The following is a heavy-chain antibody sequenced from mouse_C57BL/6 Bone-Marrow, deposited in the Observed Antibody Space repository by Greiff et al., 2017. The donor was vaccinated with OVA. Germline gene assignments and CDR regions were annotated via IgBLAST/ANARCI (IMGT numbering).Heavy chain of an antibody. J-gene: IGHJ2*01. CDR3: ARAPNDYGY. CDR2: ISDDGSN. Sequence: EVHLVESGPGLVKPSQSLSLSCSVTGYSITSGYYRYWIRQSPENKLECMGYISDDGSNNYNPSLKNRTSITLDTSKNPFFLKLKSMTTEDTATDFYARAPNDYGYRGPGPTLTASS. D-gene: IGHD4-1*01. CDR1: GYSITSGYY. V-gene: IGHV3-6*01.